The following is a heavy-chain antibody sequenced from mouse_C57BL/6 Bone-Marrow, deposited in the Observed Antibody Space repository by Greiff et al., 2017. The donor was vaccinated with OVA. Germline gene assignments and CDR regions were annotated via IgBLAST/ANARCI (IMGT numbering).Heavy chain of an antibody. Sequence: EVKVVESGGGLVKPGGSLKLSCAASGFTFSDYGMHWVRQAPEKGLEWVAYISSGSSTIYSAETVKGRFTFSRDKGKNTLFLKITSLEAADTAMYYCANLFFDDWGKGTTLTVSS. CDR1: GFTFSDYG. V-gene: IGHV5-17*01. D-gene: IGHD1-1*01. J-gene: IGHJ2*01. CDR2: ISSGSSTI. CDR3: ANLFFDD.